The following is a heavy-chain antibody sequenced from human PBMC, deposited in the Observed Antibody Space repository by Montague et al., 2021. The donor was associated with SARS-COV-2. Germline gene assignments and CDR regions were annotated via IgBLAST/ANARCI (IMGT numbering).Heavy chain of an antibody. D-gene: IGHD2-15*01. Sequence: TLSLTCTVSGGSISSGGYYWSWIRQHPGKGLEWIGYIYYSGSTYYNPSLKSRVTISVDTSKNQFSLKLSSVTAADTAVYYCAGSRGRLQWPYYDYYGMDVWGQGTTVTVSS. CDR1: GGSISSGGYY. J-gene: IGHJ6*02. CDR3: AGSRGRLQWPYYDYYGMDV. V-gene: IGHV4-31*03. CDR2: IYYSGST.